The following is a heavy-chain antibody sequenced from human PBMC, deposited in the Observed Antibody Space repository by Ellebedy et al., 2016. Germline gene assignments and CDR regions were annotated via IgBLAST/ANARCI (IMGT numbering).Heavy chain of an antibody. CDR2: TSHDGSNK. CDR3: VKDSIQPNYFEPRGY. CDR1: GFSFSLYG. V-gene: IGHV3-30*18. D-gene: IGHD3-22*01. Sequence: GESLKISXAASGFSFSLYGMHWVRQAPGKGLEWVSFTSHDGSNKKYVDSVRGRFTVSRDNSKNTLYLQMNSLRVEDTALYYCVKDSIQPNYFEPRGYWGQGTLVTVSS. J-gene: IGHJ4*02.